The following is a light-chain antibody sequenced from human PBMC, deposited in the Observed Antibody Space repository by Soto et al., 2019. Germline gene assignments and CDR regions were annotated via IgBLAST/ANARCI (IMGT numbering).Light chain of an antibody. V-gene: IGLV1-44*01. Sequence: QSVLAQPPSVSGTPGQRVTISCSGGNSDIGPNAVNWYQQLPGTAPKLLLHSDNQRPSGVPDRFSGSKSGTSASLAISGLQSDDEAEHLCAAWDDSLRSYVFGAGNKVIVL. CDR1: NSDIGPNA. CDR2: SDN. J-gene: IGLJ1*01. CDR3: AAWDDSLRSYV.